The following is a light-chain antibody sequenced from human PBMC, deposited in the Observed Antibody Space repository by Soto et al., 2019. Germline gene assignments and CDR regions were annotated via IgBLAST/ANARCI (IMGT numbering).Light chain of an antibody. CDR3: AVWDASLTGWV. CDR2: RDG. Sequence: QSVLTQPPSASGTPGQSLTISCAGSSSNIGSHYVYWYQHLPGTAPKLLIFRDGQRPSGVPDRFFGSKSGTSASLAISGLRSEDEANYYCAVWDASLTGWVFGGGTKVTVL. CDR1: SSNIGSHY. J-gene: IGLJ3*02. V-gene: IGLV1-47*01.